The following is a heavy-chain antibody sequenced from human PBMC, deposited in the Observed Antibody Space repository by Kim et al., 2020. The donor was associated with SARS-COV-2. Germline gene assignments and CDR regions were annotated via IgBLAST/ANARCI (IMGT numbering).Heavy chain of an antibody. CDR3: AKAGPSTYTTISGYDT. Sequence: SVKGRFTISSDNPKNTLYLQMNSLRAEDTALYYCAKAGPSTYTTISGYDTWGQGTLVTVSS. V-gene: IGHV3-23*01. J-gene: IGHJ5*02. D-gene: IGHD5-12*01.